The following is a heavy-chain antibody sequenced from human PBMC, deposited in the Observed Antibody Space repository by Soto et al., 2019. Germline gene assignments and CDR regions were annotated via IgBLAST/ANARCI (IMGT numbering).Heavy chain of an antibody. CDR3: AKLSQYSSSYYFNS. CDR1: GFTFHSYA. J-gene: IGHJ4*02. CDR2: VSGLGATT. Sequence: EVQLLESGGGLVQPGGSLRISCAASGFTFHSYAMSWVRQAPGKGLEWVSSVSGLGATTHHADSVQGRFTISRDNSRNTLYLQMNSLRAEDTAVYYCAKLSQYSSSYYFNSWGQGTLVTVSS. D-gene: IGHD6-6*01. V-gene: IGHV3-23*01.